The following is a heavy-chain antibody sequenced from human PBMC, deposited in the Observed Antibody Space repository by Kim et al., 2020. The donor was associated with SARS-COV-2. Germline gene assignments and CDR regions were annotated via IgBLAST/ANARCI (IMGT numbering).Heavy chain of an antibody. CDR3: ASPSPATASNPNSALDY. D-gene: IGHD1-26*01. CDR1: GFTFSSYE. Sequence: GGSLRLSCAASGFTFSSYEMNWVRQAPGKGLEWVSYISSSGSTIYYADSVKGRFTISRDNAKNSLYLQMNSLRAEDTAVYYCASPSPATASNPNSALDYWGQGTLVTVSS. V-gene: IGHV3-48*03. CDR2: ISSSGSTI. J-gene: IGHJ4*02.